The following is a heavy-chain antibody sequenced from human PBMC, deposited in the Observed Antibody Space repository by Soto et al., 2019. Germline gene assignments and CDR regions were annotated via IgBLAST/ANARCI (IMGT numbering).Heavy chain of an antibody. CDR3: ARDSRYCTDGGCSLMRDAFDV. V-gene: IGHV4-4*02. Sequence: QAQLQESGPGLVRPSGTLSLTCTVSRFSVTNNKYWNWVRQSPGKALEWIGEIYHSGATYYNPSLSRRVSISMDKSKNHISRNLTSVTAANTAVYYCARDSRYCTDGGCSLMRDAFDVWGQGTLVTVSS. D-gene: IGHD2-15*01. J-gene: IGHJ3*01. CDR2: IYHSGAT. CDR1: RFSVTNNKY.